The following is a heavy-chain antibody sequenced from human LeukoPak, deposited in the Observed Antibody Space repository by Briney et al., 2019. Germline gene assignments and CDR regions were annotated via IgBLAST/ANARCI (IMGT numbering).Heavy chain of an antibody. CDR1: GGSFSGYY. D-gene: IGHD2-15*01. V-gene: IGHV4-34*01. Sequence: PSETLSLTCAVYGGSFSGYYWSWIRQPPGKGLEWIGEINHSGSTNYNPSLKSRVTISVDTSKNQFSLKLSSVTAADTAVYYCARALVVIGYWGQGTLVTVSS. CDR2: INHSGST. CDR3: ARALVVIGY. J-gene: IGHJ4*02.